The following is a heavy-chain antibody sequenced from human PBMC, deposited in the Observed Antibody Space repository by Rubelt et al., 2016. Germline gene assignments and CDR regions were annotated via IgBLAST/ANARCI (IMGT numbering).Heavy chain of an antibody. Sequence: QVQLQESGPGLVKPSETLSLTCTVSGGSISSYYWSWIRQPPGKGLEWIGDINYSGSTNYSPSLKSRVTISVDTTKNQFSLKLRSVTAADTAVYYCARAPLYGSGTYGPYDYWGQGTLVTVSS. CDR3: ARAPLYGSGTYGPYDY. J-gene: IGHJ4*02. CDR2: INYSGST. CDR1: GGSISSYY. V-gene: IGHV4-59*12. D-gene: IGHD3-10*01.